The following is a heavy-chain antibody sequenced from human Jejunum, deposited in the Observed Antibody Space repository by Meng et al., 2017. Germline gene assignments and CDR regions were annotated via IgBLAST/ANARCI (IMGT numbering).Heavy chain of an antibody. CDR2: INDSGST. V-gene: IGHV4-34*01. Sequence: QVPLQQWGAGLVKPSETLSLTCAVYGGSFSGHYWTWIRQPPGKGLEWIGEINDSGSTRYNPSLGSRVTISVDTSKSQFSLKLISVTAADTGVYYCVDSKWSANYWGQGTLVTVSS. D-gene: IGHD3-3*01. J-gene: IGHJ4*02. CDR1: GGSFSGHY. CDR3: VDSKWSANY.